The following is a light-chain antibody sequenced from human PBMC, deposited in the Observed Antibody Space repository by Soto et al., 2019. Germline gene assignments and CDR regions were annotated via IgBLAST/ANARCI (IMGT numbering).Light chain of an antibody. CDR3: QSYDSSPN. V-gene: IGLV1-40*01. Sequence: QSVLTQPPSVSGAPGQRVTISCTGSSSNIGAGYAVHWYQQLPGTAPKLLIYGNSNRPSGVPDRFSGSKSGTSASLAITGLLGEDEADYYCQSYDSSPNFGPGTKDTV. CDR2: GNS. J-gene: IGLJ1*01. CDR1: SSNIGAGYA.